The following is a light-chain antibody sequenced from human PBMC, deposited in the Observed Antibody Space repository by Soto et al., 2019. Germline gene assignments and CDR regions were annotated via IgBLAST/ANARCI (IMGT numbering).Light chain of an antibody. V-gene: IGKV3-15*01. CDR2: GAA. CDR3: QQFSSYPLT. Sequence: EIVMTQSPATLSVSPGERATPSCRASQSVFSSLAWYQQKPGQAPRLLIYGAATRATGIPARFSGSGSGTEFTLTISSLQSEDFAVYYCQQFSSYPLTFGGGTKVDIK. CDR1: QSVFSS. J-gene: IGKJ4*01.